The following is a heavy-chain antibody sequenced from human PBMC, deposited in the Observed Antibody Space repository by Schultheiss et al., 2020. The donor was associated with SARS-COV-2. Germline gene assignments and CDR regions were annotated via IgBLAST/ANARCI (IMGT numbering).Heavy chain of an antibody. D-gene: IGHD6-19*01. CDR1: GYTFTSYA. CDR2: INAGNGNT. J-gene: IGHJ3*02. Sequence: GESLKISCKASGYTFTSYAMHWVRQAPGQRLEWMGWINAGNGNTKQSQKFQGRITITRDASASTAFMYLSSLRFEDTAVYYCARDYGYGSGRADAFDIWGQGTKVTVSS. V-gene: IGHV1-3*01. CDR3: ARDYGYGSGRADAFDI.